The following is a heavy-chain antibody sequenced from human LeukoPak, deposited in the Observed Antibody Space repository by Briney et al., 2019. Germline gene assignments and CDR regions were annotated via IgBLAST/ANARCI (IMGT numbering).Heavy chain of an antibody. CDR1: GFTFSTTW. CDR3: ARGSLWFGESAPQAA. D-gene: IGHD3-10*01. J-gene: IGHJ5*02. Sequence: GGSLRLSCAASGFTFSTTWMNWVRQAPGKGLEWVANIKQDGNEKYYVDSVKGRFTISRDNAKNSLYLQMNSLRVEDTAVYYCARGSLWFGESAPQAAWGQGTLVTVSS. V-gene: IGHV3-7*01. CDR2: IKQDGNEK.